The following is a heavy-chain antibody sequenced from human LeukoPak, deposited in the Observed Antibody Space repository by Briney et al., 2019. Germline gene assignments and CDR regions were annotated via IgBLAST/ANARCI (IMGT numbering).Heavy chain of an antibody. CDR3: ARGYCSSTSCPGGFDY. CDR1: GGSISSSSYY. J-gene: IGHJ4*02. D-gene: IGHD2-2*01. V-gene: IGHV4-39*01. CDR2: IYYSGST. Sequence: PSETLSLTCTVSGGSISSSSYYWGWIRQPPGKGLEWIGSIYYSGSTYYNPSLKSRVTISVDTSKNQFSLKLSSVTAADTAVYYCARGYCSSTSCPGGFDYWGQGTLVTVSS.